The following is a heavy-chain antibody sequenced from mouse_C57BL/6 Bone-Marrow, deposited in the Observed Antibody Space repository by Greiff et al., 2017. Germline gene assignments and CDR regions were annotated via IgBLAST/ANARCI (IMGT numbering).Heavy chain of an antibody. CDR2: IHPNSGST. CDR3: AIRAFVRYFDV. CDR1: GYTFTSYW. Sequence: VQLQQSGAELVKPGASVKLSCKASGYTFTSYWITWVKQRPGQGLEWIGMIHPNSGSTNYNEKFKSKATLTVDTSSSTAYMELSSLTSEDSAGYDLAIRAFVRYFDVWGTGTTVTVSS. V-gene: IGHV1-64*01. J-gene: IGHJ1*03. D-gene: IGHD6-1*01.